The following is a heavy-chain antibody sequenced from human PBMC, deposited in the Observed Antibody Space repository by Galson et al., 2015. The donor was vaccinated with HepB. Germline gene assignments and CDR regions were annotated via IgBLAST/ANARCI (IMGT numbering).Heavy chain of an antibody. J-gene: IGHJ4*02. CDR1: GFTFNNAW. V-gene: IGHV3-15*01. CDR2: IKGKTDGGTT. D-gene: IGHD6-19*01. Sequence: SLRLSCAASGFTFNNAWMNWVRLAPGKGLEWVGRIKGKTDGGTTDYAAPVKGRFTISRDDSKNTLYLQMNSLKTEDTAVYYCTTGLLRLVVAGDYFDSWGQGTLVTVSS. CDR3: TTGLLRLVVAGDYFDS.